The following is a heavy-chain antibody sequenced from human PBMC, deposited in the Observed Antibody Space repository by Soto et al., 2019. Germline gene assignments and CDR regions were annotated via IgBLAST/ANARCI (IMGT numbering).Heavy chain of an antibody. V-gene: IGHV5-51*01. D-gene: IGHD6-13*01. J-gene: IGHJ6*02. CDR2: IYPGDSDT. CDR3: ARQAAAGKYYYAMDV. CDR1: GYSFTTYW. Sequence: GESLKISCKGSGYSFTTYWIGWVRQMPGKGLEGMVIIYPGDSDTRYSPSFQGQVTISADKSINTTYLQWSSLKASDIAIYYCARQAAAGKYYYAMDVWGQGTTVTVSS.